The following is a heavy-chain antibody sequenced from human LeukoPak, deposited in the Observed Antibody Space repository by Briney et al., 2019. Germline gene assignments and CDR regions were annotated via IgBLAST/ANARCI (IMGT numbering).Heavy chain of an antibody. Sequence: TLSLTCTVSGGSISSGGYYWSWIRQHPGKGLEWIGYIYYSGSTYYNPSLKSRVTISVDTSKNQFSLKLSSVTAADTAVYYCARERVRDDYGDYGFDPWGQGTLVTVSS. CDR3: ARERVRDDYGDYGFDP. V-gene: IGHV4-31*03. J-gene: IGHJ5*02. CDR1: GGSISSGGYY. CDR2: IYYSGST. D-gene: IGHD4-17*01.